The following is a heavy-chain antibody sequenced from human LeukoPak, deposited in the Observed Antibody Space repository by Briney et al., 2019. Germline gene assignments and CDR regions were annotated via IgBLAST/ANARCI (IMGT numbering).Heavy chain of an antibody. CDR3: ASVDTNTGHDY. Sequence: SETLSLTCTVSGGSISSSVYYWGWIRQPPGKGLEWIGSIYYSGSTYYNPSLKSRVTISVDTSRNQFSLRLSSVTAADTAVYYCASVDTNTGHDYWGQGTLVTVSS. CDR1: GGSISSSVYY. J-gene: IGHJ4*02. D-gene: IGHD5-18*01. V-gene: IGHV4-39*01. CDR2: IYYSGST.